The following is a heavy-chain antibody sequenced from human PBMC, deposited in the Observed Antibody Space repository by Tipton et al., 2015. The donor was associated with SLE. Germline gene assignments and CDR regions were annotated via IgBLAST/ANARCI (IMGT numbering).Heavy chain of an antibody. Sequence: TLSLTCTVSGGSISSSIYYWGWIRQPPGKGLEWIGSIYYSGSTYYNPSLKSRVTISVDTSKNQFSLKLSSVTAADTAVYYCARDRAVLWFGETNAFDIWGQGTMVTVSS. CDR2: IYYSGST. D-gene: IGHD3-10*01. CDR3: ARDRAVLWFGETNAFDI. CDR1: GGSISSSIYY. V-gene: IGHV4-39*07. J-gene: IGHJ3*02.